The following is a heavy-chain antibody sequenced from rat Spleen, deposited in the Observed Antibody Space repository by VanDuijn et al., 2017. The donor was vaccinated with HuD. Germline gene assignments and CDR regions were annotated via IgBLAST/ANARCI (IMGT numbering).Heavy chain of an antibody. Sequence: EVQLVESGGGLVQPGRSLKLSCAASGFTFSKFDMAWVRQAPTKGLEWVASISPSGGNTYYRDSMKGRFTVSRDNVKNTLYLQMDSLRSEDTATYYCASMTEGRIAYWGQGTLVTVSS. CDR3: ASMTEGRIAY. J-gene: IGHJ3*01. D-gene: IGHD1-11*01. CDR1: GFTFSKFD. V-gene: IGHV5S13*01. CDR2: ISPSGGNT.